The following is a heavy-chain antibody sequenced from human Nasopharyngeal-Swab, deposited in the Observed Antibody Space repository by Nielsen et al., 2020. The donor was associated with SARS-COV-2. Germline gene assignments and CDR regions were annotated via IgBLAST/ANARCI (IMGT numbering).Heavy chain of an antibody. CDR2: ISSSSYI. D-gene: IGHD3-3*01. Sequence: GGSLRLSCAASGYTFSSYSMNWVRQAPGKGLEWVSSISSSSYIYYADSVKGRFTISRDNAKNSLYLQMNSPRAEDTAVYYCAREGQIFGVVDYYYYGLDVWGQGTTVTVSS. J-gene: IGHJ6*02. CDR1: GYTFSSYS. V-gene: IGHV3-21*01. CDR3: AREGQIFGVVDYYYYGLDV.